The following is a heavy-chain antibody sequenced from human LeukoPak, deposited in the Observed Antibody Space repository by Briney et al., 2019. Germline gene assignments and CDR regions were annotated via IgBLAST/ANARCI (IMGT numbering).Heavy chain of an antibody. CDR3: ARLDYDILTGYYRGSWFDP. D-gene: IGHD3-9*01. CDR2: IYYSGST. CDR1: GGSISSYY. J-gene: IGHJ5*02. Sequence: KSSETLSLTCTVSGGSISSYYWSWIRQPPGKGLEWIGYIYYSGSTNYNPSLKSRVTISVDTSKNQFSLKLSSVTAADTAVYYCARLDYDILTGYYRGSWFDPWGQGTLVTVSS. V-gene: IGHV4-59*01.